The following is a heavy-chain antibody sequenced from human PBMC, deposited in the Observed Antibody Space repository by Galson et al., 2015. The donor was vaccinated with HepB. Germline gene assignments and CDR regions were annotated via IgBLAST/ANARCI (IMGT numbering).Heavy chain of an antibody. CDR2: IYPSGGST. CDR3: ARDGGVVAGLWEGFDP. D-gene: IGHD6-19*01. J-gene: IGHJ5*02. Sequence: SVKVSCKASGGAFSNYEITWVRQAPGQGLEWMGIIYPSGGSTTYAQKFQGRVTMTTDTSTSTVYMELSSLRSEDTAVYYCARDGGVVAGLWEGFDPWGQGTLVTVSS. V-gene: IGHV1-46*01. CDR1: GGAFSNYE.